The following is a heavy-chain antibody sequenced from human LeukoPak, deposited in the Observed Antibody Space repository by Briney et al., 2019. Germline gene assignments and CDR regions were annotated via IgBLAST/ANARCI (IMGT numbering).Heavy chain of an antibody. J-gene: IGHJ4*02. Sequence: GGSLRLSCAAPGFTFSSYGMNWVRQAPGKGLEWVSVITTTGGDTRYADSVKGRFTISRDNSKNTVYLQMNSLRAEDTAVYFCARSKMWPPSFDYWGQGTPVTVSS. V-gene: IGHV3-23*01. CDR3: ARSKMWPPSFDY. CDR1: GFTFSSYG. D-gene: IGHD2-21*01. CDR2: ITTTGGDT.